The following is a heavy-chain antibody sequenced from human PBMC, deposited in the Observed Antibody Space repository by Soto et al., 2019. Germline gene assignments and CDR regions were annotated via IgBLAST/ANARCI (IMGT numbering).Heavy chain of an antibody. CDR3: ASRAYCGGDCYSGADY. Sequence: PGESLKISCKGSGYSFTSYCIGLVLQMPGKGLEWMGIIYPGDSDTRYSPSFQGQVTISADKSISTAYLQWSSLRASDAAMYYCASRAYCGGDCYSGADYWGQGTPVTVSS. V-gene: IGHV5-51*01. CDR1: GYSFTSYC. J-gene: IGHJ4*02. CDR2: IYPGDSDT. D-gene: IGHD2-21*02.